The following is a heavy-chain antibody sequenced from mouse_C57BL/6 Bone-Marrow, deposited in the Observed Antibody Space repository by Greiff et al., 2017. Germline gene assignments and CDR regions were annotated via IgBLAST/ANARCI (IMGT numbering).Heavy chain of an antibody. V-gene: IGHV1-39*01. CDR3: ARQAVRRPYYYAMDY. Sequence: VQLKQSGPELVKPGASVKISCKASGYSFTDYNMNWVKQSNGKSLEWIGVINPNYGTTSYNQKFKGKATLTVDQSSSTAYMQLNSLTSEDSAVYYCARQAVRRPYYYAMDYWGQGTSVTVSS. CDR2: INPNYGTT. D-gene: IGHD2-14*01. CDR1: GYSFTDYN. J-gene: IGHJ4*01.